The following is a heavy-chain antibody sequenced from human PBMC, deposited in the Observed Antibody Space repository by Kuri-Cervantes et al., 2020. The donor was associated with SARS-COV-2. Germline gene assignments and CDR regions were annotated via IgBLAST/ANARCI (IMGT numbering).Heavy chain of an antibody. D-gene: IGHD3-9*01. V-gene: IGHV3-66*01. CDR3: ARGNYDILGGYYYGMDV. CDR1: GFTFSNAW. J-gene: IGHJ6*02. Sequence: GGSLRLSCAASGFTFSNAWMSWVRQAPGKGLEWVSVIYSGGSTYYADSVKGRFTISRDNAKNSLYLQMNSLRAGDTAVYYCARGNYDILGGYYYGMDVWGQGTTVTVSS. CDR2: IYSGGST.